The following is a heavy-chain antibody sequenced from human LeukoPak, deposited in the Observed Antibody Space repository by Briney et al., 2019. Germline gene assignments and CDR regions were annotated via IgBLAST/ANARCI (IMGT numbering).Heavy chain of an antibody. CDR2: IYYSGST. Sequence: SETLSLTCTVSGGSISSSSYYWGWIRQPPGEGLEWIGSIYYSGSTYYNPSLKSRVTISVDTSKNQFSLKLSSVTAADTAVYYCARDRGSSGYYSAYYFDYWGQGTLVTVSS. CDR3: ARDRGSSGYYSAYYFDY. D-gene: IGHD3-22*01. V-gene: IGHV4-39*07. CDR1: GGSISSSSYY. J-gene: IGHJ4*02.